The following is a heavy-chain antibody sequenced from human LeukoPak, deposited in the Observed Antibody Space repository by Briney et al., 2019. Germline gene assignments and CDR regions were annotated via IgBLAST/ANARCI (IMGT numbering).Heavy chain of an antibody. Sequence: GGSLRLSCAASGFTFSSYGMHWVRQAPGKGLEWVTYIRYDQSNTYYADSVKGRFTISRDNSRNTLYLQMNSLRAEDTAVYYCAREYRLVVPAAYYYYYYYMDVWGKGTTVTISS. J-gene: IGHJ6*03. CDR3: AREYRLVVPAAYYYYYYYMDV. V-gene: IGHV3-30*02. D-gene: IGHD2-2*01. CDR2: IRYDQSNT. CDR1: GFTFSSYG.